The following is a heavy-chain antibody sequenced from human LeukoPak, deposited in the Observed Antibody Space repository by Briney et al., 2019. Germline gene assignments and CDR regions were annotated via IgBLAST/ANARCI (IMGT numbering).Heavy chain of an antibody. J-gene: IGHJ4*02. V-gene: IGHV3-30-3*01. CDR2: ISYDGSNK. Sequence: PGRSLRLSCTASGFTFSNYAMHWVRQAPGKGLEWVAVISYDGSNKYYADSVKGRFTISRDNSKSTLYLQMNSLRGEDTAVYYCASTLTTVTFLDYWGQGTLVTVSS. CDR1: GFTFSNYA. D-gene: IGHD4-17*01. CDR3: ASTLTTVTFLDY.